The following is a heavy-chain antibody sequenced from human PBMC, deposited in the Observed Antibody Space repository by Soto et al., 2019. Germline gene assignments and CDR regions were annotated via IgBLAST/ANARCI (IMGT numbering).Heavy chain of an antibody. CDR1: GFTFSSYG. V-gene: IGHV3-30*18. CDR2: ITYDGSNE. CDR3: AKDGDGVGYLNWFDP. J-gene: IGHJ5*02. D-gene: IGHD1-26*01. Sequence: GGSLRLSCAASGFTFSSYGMHWVRQAPGKGLEWVAVITYDGSNEYYADSVKGRFTISRDISKSTLYLQMNSLRADDTAVYYCAKDGDGVGYLNWFDPWGQGTLVTVSS.